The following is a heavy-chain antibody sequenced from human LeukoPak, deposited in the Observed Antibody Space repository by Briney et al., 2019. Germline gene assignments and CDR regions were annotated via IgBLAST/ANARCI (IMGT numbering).Heavy chain of an antibody. D-gene: IGHD3-22*01. CDR1: GGFISSYY. Sequence: SETLSLTCTVSGGFISSYYWSWIRQPPGKGLEWIGYIYYSGSTNYSPSLKSRVTISVDTSKNQFSLKLSSVTAADTAFFQAEDGIRYYYDSSGYPLDAFDIWGQGTMVTVSS. CDR3: EDGIRYYYDSSGYPLDAFDI. CDR2: IYYSGST. J-gene: IGHJ3*02. V-gene: IGHV4-59*01.